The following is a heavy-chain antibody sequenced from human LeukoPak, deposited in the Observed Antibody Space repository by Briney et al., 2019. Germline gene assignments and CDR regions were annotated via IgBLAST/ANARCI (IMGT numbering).Heavy chain of an antibody. Sequence: SETLSLTCTVSGGSISSSSYYWGWIRQPPGKGLEWIGSIYYSGSTYYNPSLKSRVTISVDTSKNQFSLKLSSVTAADTAVYYCARERLRQQGDGAFDIWGQGTMVTVSS. CDR3: ARERLRQQGDGAFDI. D-gene: IGHD6-13*01. J-gene: IGHJ3*02. CDR2: IYYSGST. CDR1: GGSISSSSYY. V-gene: IGHV4-39*02.